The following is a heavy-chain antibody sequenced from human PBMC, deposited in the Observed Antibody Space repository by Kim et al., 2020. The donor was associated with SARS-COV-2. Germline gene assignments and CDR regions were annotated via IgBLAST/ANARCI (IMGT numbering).Heavy chain of an antibody. CDR1: GFTFSNAW. D-gene: IGHD1-26*01. V-gene: IGHV3-15*01. CDR2: IKSKTDGGTT. Sequence: GGSLRLSCAASGFTFSNAWMSWVRQAPGKGLEWVGRIKSKTDGGTTDYAAPVKGRFTISRDDSKNTLYLQMNSLKTEDTAVYYCTTRLYFAQNYYYYGMDVWGQGTTVTVSS. J-gene: IGHJ6*02. CDR3: TTRLYFAQNYYYYGMDV.